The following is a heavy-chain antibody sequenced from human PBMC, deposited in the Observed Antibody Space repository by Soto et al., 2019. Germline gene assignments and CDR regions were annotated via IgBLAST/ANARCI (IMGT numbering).Heavy chain of an antibody. Sequence: SETLSLTCAVYGGSFSGYYWSWIRQPPGKGLEWIGEINHSGSTNYNPSLKSRVTISVDTSKNQFSLKLSSVTAADTAVYYCAMLNRGDVDTAMVTDYWGQGTLVTVSS. V-gene: IGHV4-34*01. CDR3: AMLNRGDVDTAMVTDY. D-gene: IGHD5-18*01. J-gene: IGHJ4*02. CDR1: GGSFSGYY. CDR2: INHSGST.